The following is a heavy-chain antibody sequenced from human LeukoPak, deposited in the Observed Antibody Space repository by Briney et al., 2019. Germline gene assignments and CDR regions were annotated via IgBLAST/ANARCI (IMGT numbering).Heavy chain of an antibody. CDR3: ARERTLTSCYDY. D-gene: IGHD2-15*01. CDR1: GYTFTGYY. CDR2: INPNSGGT. V-gene: IGHV1-2*02. Sequence: ASVKVSCKASGYTFTGYYMHWVRQAPGQGLEWMGWINPNSGGTNYAQKFQGRVAMTRDTSISTAYMELSRLRSDDTAVYYCARERTLTSCYDYWGQGTLVTVSS. J-gene: IGHJ4*02.